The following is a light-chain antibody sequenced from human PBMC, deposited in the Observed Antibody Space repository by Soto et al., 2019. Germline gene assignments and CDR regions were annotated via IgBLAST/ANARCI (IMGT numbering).Light chain of an antibody. V-gene: IGLV2-8*01. J-gene: IGLJ1*01. CDR2: EVN. CDR3: SSYAGIKNLGV. Sequence: QSALTQPPSASGSPGQSVTISCTGTSSDVGGYKYVSWYQQHPGKAPKLMIFEVNKRPSGVPDRFSGSKSGNTASLTVSGLQAEDEDDYYCSSYAGIKNLGVFGNGTKLTVL. CDR1: SSDVGGYKY.